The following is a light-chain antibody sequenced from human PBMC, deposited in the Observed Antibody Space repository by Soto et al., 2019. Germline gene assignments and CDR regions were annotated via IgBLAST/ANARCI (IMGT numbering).Light chain of an antibody. CDR2: GAS. CDR3: QQYNNWPIT. V-gene: IGKV3D-15*01. CDR1: QTVGSN. Sequence: EIVLTQSPDTLSVSPGESATLSCRASQTVGSNLAWHQQKPGQAPRLLIYGASTRASDTPARFSGSGSVTEFALTISSLQSEDFAVYYCQQYNNWPITFGQGTLLEIK. J-gene: IGKJ5*01.